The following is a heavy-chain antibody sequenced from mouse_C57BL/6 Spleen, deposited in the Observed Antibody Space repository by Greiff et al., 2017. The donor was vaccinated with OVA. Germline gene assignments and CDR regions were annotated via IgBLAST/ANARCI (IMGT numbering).Heavy chain of an antibody. Sequence: DVKLVESGPGLVKPSQSLSLTCSVTGYSITSGYYWNWIRQFPGNKLEWMGYISYDGSNNYNPSLKNRISITRDTSKNQFFLKLNSVTTEDTATYYCARDPLYGSSLDYWGQGTTLTVSS. CDR3: ARDPLYGSSLDY. J-gene: IGHJ2*01. CDR1: GYSITSGYY. CDR2: ISYDGSN. D-gene: IGHD1-1*01. V-gene: IGHV3-6*01.